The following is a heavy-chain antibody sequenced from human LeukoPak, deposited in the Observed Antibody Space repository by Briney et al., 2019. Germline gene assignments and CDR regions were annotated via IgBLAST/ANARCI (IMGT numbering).Heavy chain of an antibody. CDR3: ARGGYGAYMG. V-gene: IGHV3-23*01. CDR2: IRDSGDRT. J-gene: IGHJ4*02. Sequence: GGSLRLSCEASGFTFTTYSMTWVRQAPGKGLEWVSAIRDSGDRTHYADSVKGRFTISRDNAKNTLYLQMNTLRAEDTAVYYCARGGYGAYMGWGQGNLVTVSS. CDR1: GFTFTTYS. D-gene: IGHD4-17*01.